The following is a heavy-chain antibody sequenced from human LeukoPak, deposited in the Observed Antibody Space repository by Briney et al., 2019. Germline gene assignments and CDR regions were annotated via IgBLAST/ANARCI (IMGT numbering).Heavy chain of an antibody. D-gene: IGHD6-6*01. CDR3: ARAKGYSSSSGV. CDR1: GYTFTDYY. V-gene: IGHV1-46*03. Sequence: ASVKISCKVSGYTFTDYYMHWVQQAPGKGLEWMGIINPSGGSTSYAQKFQGRVTMTRDTSTSTVYMELSSLRSEDTAVYYCARAKGYSSSSGVWGQGTLVTVSS. J-gene: IGHJ4*02. CDR2: INPSGGST.